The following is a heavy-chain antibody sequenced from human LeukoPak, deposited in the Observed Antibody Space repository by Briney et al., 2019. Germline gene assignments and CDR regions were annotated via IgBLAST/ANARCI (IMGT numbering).Heavy chain of an antibody. CDR1: GFTFSSYW. Sequence: GGSLRLSCAASGFTFSSYWMSWVRQAPGKGLEWVANIKQDGSEKNYVDSVKGRFTISRDNAKNSLYLQMNSLRAEDTAVYYCASLGHGSGWFFDYWGQGTLVTVSS. D-gene: IGHD6-19*01. V-gene: IGHV3-7*01. CDR2: IKQDGSEK. J-gene: IGHJ4*02. CDR3: ASLGHGSGWFFDY.